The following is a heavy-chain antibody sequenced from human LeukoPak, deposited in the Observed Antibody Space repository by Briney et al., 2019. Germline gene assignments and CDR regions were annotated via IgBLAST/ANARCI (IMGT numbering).Heavy chain of an antibody. CDR3: AKGPWYSSSWYDY. J-gene: IGHJ4*02. D-gene: IGHD6-13*01. CDR2: ISGSGGST. Sequence: GGSLRLSCAASGFTFSSYAMSWVRQAPGKGLEWVSAISGSGGSTYYADSVKGRFTISRDNSKNTLYLQMNSLRAEDTAEYYCAKGPWYSSSWYDYWGQGTLVTVSS. V-gene: IGHV3-23*01. CDR1: GFTFSSYA.